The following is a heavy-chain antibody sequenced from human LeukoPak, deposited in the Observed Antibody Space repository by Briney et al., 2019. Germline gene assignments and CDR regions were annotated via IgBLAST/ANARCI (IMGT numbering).Heavy chain of an antibody. D-gene: IGHD3-22*01. CDR1: GGTFSSYA. J-gene: IGHJ4*02. V-gene: IGHV1-69*13. CDR3: ARGELPYYYDSSGYYALNY. Sequence: VASVKVSCKASGGTFSSYAISWVRQAPGQELEWMGGIIPIFGTANYAQKFQGRVTITADESTSTAYMELSSLRSEDTAVYYGARGELPYYYDSSGYYALNYWGQGTLVTVSS. CDR2: IIPIFGTA.